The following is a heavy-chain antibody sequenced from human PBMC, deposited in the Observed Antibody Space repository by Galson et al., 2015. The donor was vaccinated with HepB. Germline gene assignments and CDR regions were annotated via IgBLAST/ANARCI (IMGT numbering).Heavy chain of an antibody. V-gene: IGHV3-11*01. CDR2: ISESGGDI. CDR1: GLRINDYY. D-gene: IGHD6-13*01. J-gene: IGHJ4*02. Sequence: SLRLSCAASGLRINDYYESWIRQTPGKGLEWVSYISESGGDIHDADSVKGRFTISRDNVKNSVYLQMNSLRDDDTAVYYCARGPLRKAAGMIWGQGTLVTVSS. CDR3: ARGPLRKAAGMI.